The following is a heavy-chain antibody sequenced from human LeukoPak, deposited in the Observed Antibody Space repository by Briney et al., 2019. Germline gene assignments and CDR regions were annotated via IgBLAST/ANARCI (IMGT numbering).Heavy chain of an antibody. V-gene: IGHV3-21*01. J-gene: IGHJ3*02. CDR2: ISSSSSYI. CDR3: ARDDSGGLFMGAFDI. D-gene: IGHD5-12*01. Sequence: GGSLRLSCAASGFTFSSYSMTWVRQAPGKGLEWVSFISSSSSYIYYADSVKGRFTISRDNAKNSLYLQMNSLRAEDTAAYYCARDDSGGLFMGAFDIWGQGTMVTVSS. CDR1: GFTFSSYS.